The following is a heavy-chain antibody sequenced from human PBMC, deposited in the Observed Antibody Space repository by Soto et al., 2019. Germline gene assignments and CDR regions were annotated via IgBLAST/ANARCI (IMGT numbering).Heavy chain of an antibody. D-gene: IGHD3-9*01. CDR3: ARDLDDILTGYPPNSYYYYGMDV. J-gene: IGHJ6*02. Sequence: QVQLVQSGAEVKKPGASVKVSCKASGYTFTSYGISWVRQAPGQGLEWMGWISAYNGNTNYAQKLQGRVTMTTDTSTSTAYMELRSLRSDDTAVYYCARDLDDILTGYPPNSYYYYGMDVGAKGPRSPSP. CDR2: ISAYNGNT. CDR1: GYTFTSYG. V-gene: IGHV1-18*01.